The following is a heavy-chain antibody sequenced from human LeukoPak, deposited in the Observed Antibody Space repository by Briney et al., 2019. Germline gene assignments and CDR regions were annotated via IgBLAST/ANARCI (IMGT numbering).Heavy chain of an antibody. CDR2: ISYDGSNK. Sequence: PGGSLRLSCVASGFTFGSYGMHWVRQAPGKGLEWVAVISYDGSNKYYADSVKGRFTISRDNSKNSLYLQMNSLRAEDTALYYCSGGYYNYMDVWGKGTTVTISS. J-gene: IGHJ6*03. D-gene: IGHD2-15*01. V-gene: IGHV3-30*03. CDR1: GFTFGSYG. CDR3: SGGYYNYMDV.